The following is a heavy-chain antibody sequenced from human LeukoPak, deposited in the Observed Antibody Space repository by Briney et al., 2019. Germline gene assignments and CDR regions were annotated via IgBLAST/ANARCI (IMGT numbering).Heavy chain of an antibody. D-gene: IGHD6-19*01. CDR1: GGSFSGYY. CDR2: INHSGST. CDR3: ARHGQQWLVRGGEWFDP. Sequence: PSETLSLTCAVYGGSFSGYYWSWIRQPPGKGLEWIGEINHSGSTNYNPSLKSRVTISVDTSKNQFSLKLSSVTAADTAVYYCARHGQQWLVRGGEWFDPWGQGTLVTVSS. J-gene: IGHJ5*02. V-gene: IGHV4-34*01.